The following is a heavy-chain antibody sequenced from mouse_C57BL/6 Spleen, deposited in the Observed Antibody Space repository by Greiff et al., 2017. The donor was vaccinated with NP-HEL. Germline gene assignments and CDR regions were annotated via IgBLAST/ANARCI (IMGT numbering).Heavy chain of an antibody. CDR3: ARSYGSSHYYAMDY. CDR2: FDPNSGGT. V-gene: IGHV1-72*01. Sequence: VQLQQPGAELVKPGASVKLSCKASGYTFTSYWMHWVKQRPGRGLEWIGRFDPNSGGTKYNEKFKSKATLTVDKPSSTAYMQLSSLTSEDSAVYYCARSYGSSHYYAMDYWGQGTSVTVSS. J-gene: IGHJ4*01. CDR1: GYTFTSYW. D-gene: IGHD1-1*01.